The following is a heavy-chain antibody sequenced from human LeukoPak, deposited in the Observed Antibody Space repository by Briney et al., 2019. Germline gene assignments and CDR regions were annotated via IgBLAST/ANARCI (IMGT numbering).Heavy chain of an antibody. J-gene: IGHJ4*02. CDR1: GFTFNTYT. CDR2: ITSGSDYI. D-gene: IGHD2-2*01. CDR3: ARDSPYCTSSDCYLDY. Sequence: PGGSLRLSCAVSGFTFNTYTMSWVRQAPGKGLEWVSSITSGSDYIYYADSLKGRFTISRDNAKNSLFLQMNSLRAEDTAVFYCARDSPYCTSSDCYLDYWGQGTLVTVSS. V-gene: IGHV3-21*01.